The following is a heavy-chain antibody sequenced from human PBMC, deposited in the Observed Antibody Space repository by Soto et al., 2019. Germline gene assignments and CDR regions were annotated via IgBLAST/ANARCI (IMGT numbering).Heavy chain of an antibody. J-gene: IGHJ6*02. CDR2: MFYSGLT. V-gene: IGHV4-39*01. CDR3: APLSVSLSGPYGIHV. D-gene: IGHD2-15*01. CDR1: GYSVTSSDYY. Sequence: SETLSLTCIVSGYSVTSSDYYWAWIRQPPGKGLEWIGSMFYSGLTYYNPSLKSRVTLSVDTSKNQFSVRLNSVTAADTAVYYCAPLSVSLSGPYGIHVWGQGTTVAVSS.